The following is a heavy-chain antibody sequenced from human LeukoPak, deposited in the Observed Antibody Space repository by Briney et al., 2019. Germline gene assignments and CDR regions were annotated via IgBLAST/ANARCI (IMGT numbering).Heavy chain of an antibody. D-gene: IGHD2-21*01. Sequence: PGGSLRLSCAGHGFIFSSYEINWVRQAPGKGLEWISYIGINEDNIYYADSVKGRFTISRDNAKSSVFLQMNSLRVEDTAVYYCARETAHCGSDCYDYWGQGTLVTVSS. CDR3: ARETAHCGSDCYDY. CDR1: GFIFSSYE. V-gene: IGHV3-48*03. J-gene: IGHJ4*02. CDR2: IGINEDNI.